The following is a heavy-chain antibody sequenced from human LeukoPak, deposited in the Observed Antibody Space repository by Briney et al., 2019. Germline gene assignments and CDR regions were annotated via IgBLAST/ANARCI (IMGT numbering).Heavy chain of an antibody. J-gene: IGHJ4*02. CDR3: GYSTYYYDSSGLPPGY. CDR2: IIPILGIA. V-gene: IGHV1-69*04. Sequence: ASVKVSCKASGGTFSSYAIIWVRQAPGQGLEWMGRIIPILGIANYAQKFQGRVTITADKSTSTAYMELSSLRSEDTAVYYCGYSTYYYDSSGLPPGYWGQGTLVTVSS. D-gene: IGHD3-22*01. CDR1: GGTFSSYA.